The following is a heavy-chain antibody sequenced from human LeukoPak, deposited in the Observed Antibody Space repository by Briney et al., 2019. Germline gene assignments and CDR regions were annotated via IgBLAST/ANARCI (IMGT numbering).Heavy chain of an antibody. J-gene: IGHJ4*02. D-gene: IGHD2-15*01. CDR2: ISSSSSTI. CDR3: ASDKEGYCSGGSCYPGNYFDY. V-gene: IGHV3-48*04. CDR1: GFTFSSYS. Sequence: GGSLRLSCAASGFTFSSYSMNWVRQAPGKGLEWVSYISSSSSTIYYADSVKGRFTISRDNAKNSLYLQMNSLRAEDTAVYYCASDKEGYCSGGSCYPGNYFDYWGQGTLVTVSS.